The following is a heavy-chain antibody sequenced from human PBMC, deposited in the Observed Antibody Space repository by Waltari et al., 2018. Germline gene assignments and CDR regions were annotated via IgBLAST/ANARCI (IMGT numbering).Heavy chain of an antibody. Sequence: QITLKESGPLLLKPTPTLTLTCTFSGFSFGTSGVGVAWIRQPPGKALEWLAISYWDDEKRDSPSLKNRVTSTKETSNNHVVLTMTNLDHEDTATYYCAHSPKPVLYSEPRRGWGVPQYYVDYWGQGTLITVSS. D-gene: IGHD2-8*01. CDR2: SYWDDEK. J-gene: IGHJ4*02. CDR3: AHSPKPVLYSEPRRGWGVPQYYVDY. CDR1: GFSFGTSGVG. V-gene: IGHV2-5*02.